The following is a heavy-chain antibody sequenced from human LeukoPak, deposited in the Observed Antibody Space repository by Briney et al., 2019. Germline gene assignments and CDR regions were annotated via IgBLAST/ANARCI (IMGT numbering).Heavy chain of an antibody. CDR1: GGSISSHF. CDR2: ISYSGSF. V-gene: IGHV4-59*11. CDR3: ARDYPTVGWYFDL. Sequence: PSETPSLTCTVSGGSISSHFWSWIRQPPGKGLEWIGYISYSGSFNYNPSLKSRLTISVDTSKNQFSLKLKSVTAADTAIYYCARDYPTVGWYFDLWGRGTLVTVSS. J-gene: IGHJ2*01. D-gene: IGHD1-1*01.